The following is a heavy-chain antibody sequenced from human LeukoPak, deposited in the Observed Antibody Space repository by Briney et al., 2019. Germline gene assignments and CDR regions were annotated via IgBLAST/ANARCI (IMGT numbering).Heavy chain of an antibody. D-gene: IGHD5-18*01. CDR3: ARKRGYSYGYNRFDP. Sequence: ASVKVSCKASGYTFTSYDINWVRQATGQGLEWMGWMNPNSGNTGYAQKFQGRVTITRNTSISTAYMELSSLRSEDTAVYYCARKRGYSYGYNRFDPWGQGTLVTVSS. J-gene: IGHJ5*02. CDR1: GYTFTSYD. V-gene: IGHV1-8*03. CDR2: MNPNSGNT.